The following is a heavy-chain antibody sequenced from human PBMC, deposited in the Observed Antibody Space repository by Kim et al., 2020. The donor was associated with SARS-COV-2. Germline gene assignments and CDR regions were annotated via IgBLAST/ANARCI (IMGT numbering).Heavy chain of an antibody. CDR2: ISSSSSYI. CDR3: ARDKEIAAAGSNWFDP. V-gene: IGHV3-21*01. J-gene: IGHJ5*02. CDR1: GFTFSSYS. D-gene: IGHD6-13*01. Sequence: GGSLRLSCAASGFTFSSYSMNWVRQAPGKGLEWVSSISSSSSYIYYADSVKGRFTISRDNAKNSLYLQMNSLRAEDTAVYYCARDKEIAAAGSNWFDPWGQGTLVTVSS.